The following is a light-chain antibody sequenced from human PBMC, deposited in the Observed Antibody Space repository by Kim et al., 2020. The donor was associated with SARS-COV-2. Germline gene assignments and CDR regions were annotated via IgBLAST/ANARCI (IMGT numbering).Light chain of an antibody. CDR2: AAS. V-gene: IGKV1-27*01. J-gene: IGKJ1*01. CDR1: QGIANY. Sequence: AFVGDRVTITCRASQGIANYLAWYEQKPGKVPKLLIYAASTLQSGVPSRFSGSGSGTDFTLTISSLQPEDVATYYCQNYNSAPRTFGQGTKVDIK. CDR3: QNYNSAPRT.